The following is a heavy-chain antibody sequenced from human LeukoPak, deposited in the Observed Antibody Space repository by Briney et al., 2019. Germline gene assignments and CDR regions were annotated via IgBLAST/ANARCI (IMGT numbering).Heavy chain of an antibody. D-gene: IGHD3-22*01. Sequence: GGSLRLSCAASGFTVSSNYMSWVRQAPGKGLECFSVIYSGGSTYYADSVKGRFTISRDNSKTTLYLQMNSLRAEDTAVYYCARSHYDSSGYYFLDYWGQGTLVTVSS. CDR2: IYSGGST. J-gene: IGHJ4*02. CDR1: GFTVSSNY. V-gene: IGHV3-66*01. CDR3: ARSHYDSSGYYFLDY.